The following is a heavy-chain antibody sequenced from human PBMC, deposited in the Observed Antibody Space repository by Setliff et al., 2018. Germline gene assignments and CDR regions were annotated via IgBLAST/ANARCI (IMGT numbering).Heavy chain of an antibody. CDR1: GGTFNSYA. D-gene: IGHD3-22*01. Sequence: GASVKVSCKASGGTFNSYAISWVRQAPGQGLEWMGGIIPIFGSTNYAQKFQDRVTIITDESTSTAYMELRSLRSDDTAVYYCARDLDYQYYYDSSGRDAFDIWGQGTMVTVSS. CDR3: ARDLDYQYYYDSSGRDAFDI. V-gene: IGHV1-69*05. CDR2: IIPIFGST. J-gene: IGHJ3*02.